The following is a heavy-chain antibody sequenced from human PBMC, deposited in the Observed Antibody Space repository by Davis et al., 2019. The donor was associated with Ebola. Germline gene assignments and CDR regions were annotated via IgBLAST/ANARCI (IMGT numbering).Heavy chain of an antibody. CDR2: IYYSGST. CDR3: AGQYYYYYMYV. Sequence: PGGSLRLSCTVSGGSISSYYWSWIRQPPGKGLEWIGYIYYSGSTKYNPSLKSRVTISVDTSKNQFSLKLSSVTAADTAVYYCAGQYYYYYMYVWGKGTTVTIS. J-gene: IGHJ6*03. CDR1: GGSISSYY. V-gene: IGHV4-59*08.